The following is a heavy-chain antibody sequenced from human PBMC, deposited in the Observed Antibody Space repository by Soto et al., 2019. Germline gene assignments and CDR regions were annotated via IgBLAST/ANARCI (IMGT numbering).Heavy chain of an antibody. V-gene: IGHV2-70*11. Sequence: SGPTLVNPTQTLTLTCTFSGFSLSTSGMCVSWIRQPPGKALEWLARIDWDDDKYYSTSLKTRLTTSKDTSKNQVVLTMTNMDPVDTATYYCARIDFNGAGFDPWGQGTLVTVSS. CDR2: IDWDDDK. CDR1: GFSLSTSGMC. D-gene: IGHD2-8*01. J-gene: IGHJ5*02. CDR3: ARIDFNGAGFDP.